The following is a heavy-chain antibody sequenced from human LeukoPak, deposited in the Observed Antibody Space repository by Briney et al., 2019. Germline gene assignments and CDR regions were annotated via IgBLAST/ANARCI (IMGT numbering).Heavy chain of an antibody. J-gene: IGHJ6*03. Sequence: SETLSLTCAVYGGSFSGYYWSWIRQPPGKGLEWIGEINHSGSTYYNPSLKSRVTISVDTSKNQFSLKLSSVTAADTAVYYCARTTGTTSLYYYYYYMDVWGKGTTVTVSS. D-gene: IGHD1-1*01. CDR2: INHSGST. V-gene: IGHV4-34*01. CDR3: ARTTGTTSLYYYYYYMDV. CDR1: GGSFSGYY.